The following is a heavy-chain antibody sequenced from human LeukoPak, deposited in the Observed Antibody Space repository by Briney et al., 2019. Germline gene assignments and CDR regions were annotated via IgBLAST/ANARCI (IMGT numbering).Heavy chain of an antibody. Sequence: GGSLRLSCAASGFTFSSYGMSWVRQAPGKGLEWVSAISGSGGSTYYADSVKGRFTISRDNSKNTLYLQMNSLRAEDTAVYYCAKYVWKYYYMDVWGKGTTVTISS. CDR2: ISGSGGST. J-gene: IGHJ6*03. D-gene: IGHD3-16*01. CDR1: GFTFSSYG. V-gene: IGHV3-23*01. CDR3: AKYVWKYYYMDV.